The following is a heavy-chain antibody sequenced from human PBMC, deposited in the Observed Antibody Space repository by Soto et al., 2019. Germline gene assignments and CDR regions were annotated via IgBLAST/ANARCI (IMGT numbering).Heavy chain of an antibody. V-gene: IGHV2-5*02. J-gene: IGHJ4*02. D-gene: IGHD2-2*01. CDR2: VYWDGEK. CDR1: GFSLSTSGVG. Sequence: QITLKESGPTLVKPTQTLTLTCTFSGFSLSTSGVGVGWVRQPPGKALEWLALVYWDGEKRYSPSLKSRLTSTKDNSKNQVVLTMTNVDPVDTATYYCSHRPNCWSTSCFYFDYWGQGILVTVSS. CDR3: SHRPNCWSTSCFYFDY.